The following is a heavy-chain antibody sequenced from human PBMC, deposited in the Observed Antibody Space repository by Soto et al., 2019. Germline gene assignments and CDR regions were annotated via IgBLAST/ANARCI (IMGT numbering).Heavy chain of an antibody. D-gene: IGHD3-3*01. J-gene: IGHJ4*02. Sequence: SETLSLTCTVPGGSISNYFCNWIRQPAGKGLEWIGRIDNSGSTNYNPSLKSRITMSADTSRNQFSLKLNSVTAADTAVYYCARGGQDFWSGPFDYWGQGALVTVSS. CDR3: ARGGQDFWSGPFDY. V-gene: IGHV4-4*07. CDR2: IDNSGST. CDR1: GGSISNYF.